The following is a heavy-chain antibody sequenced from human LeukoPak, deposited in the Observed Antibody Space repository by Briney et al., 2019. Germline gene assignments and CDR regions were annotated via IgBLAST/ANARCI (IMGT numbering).Heavy chain of an antibody. CDR1: GYTFTSYD. V-gene: IGHV1-2*02. Sequence: GASVKVSCKASGYTFTSYDINWVRQATGQGLEWMGWINPNSGGTNYAQKFQGRVTMTRDTSINTAYMELSRLESDDSAVYYCAREGAGRNDYWGQGTLVTVSS. CDR2: INPNSGGT. CDR3: AREGAGRNDY. J-gene: IGHJ4*02. D-gene: IGHD1-1*01.